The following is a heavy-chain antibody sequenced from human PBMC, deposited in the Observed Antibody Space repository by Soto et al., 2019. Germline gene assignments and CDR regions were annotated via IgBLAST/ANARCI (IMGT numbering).Heavy chain of an antibody. CDR2: ISSSSSYI. J-gene: IGHJ3*02. CDR3: ARDDPDAFDI. V-gene: IGHV3-21*01. CDR1: GFTFSSYS. Sequence: EVQLVESGGGLVKPGGSLRLSCAASGFTFSSYSMNWVRQAPGKGLEWVSSISSSSSYIYYADSVKGRFTISRDNAKNSLDLQMNSLRAEDTAVYYCARDDPDAFDIWGQGTMVTVSS.